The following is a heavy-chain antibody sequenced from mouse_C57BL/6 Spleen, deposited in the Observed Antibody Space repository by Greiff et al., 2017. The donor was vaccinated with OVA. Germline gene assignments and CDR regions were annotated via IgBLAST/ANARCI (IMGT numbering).Heavy chain of an antibody. V-gene: IGHV3-6*01. J-gene: IGHJ4*01. D-gene: IGHD1-1*01. CDR3: ARIPYYYGSSWDYYAMDY. CDR2: ISYDGSN. Sequence: DVKLQESGPGLVKPSQSLSLTCSVTGYSITSGYYWNWIRQFPGNKLEWMGYISYDGSNNYNPSLKNRISITRDTSKNQFFLKLNSVTTEDTATYYCARIPYYYGSSWDYYAMDYWGQGTSVTVSS. CDR1: GYSITSGYY.